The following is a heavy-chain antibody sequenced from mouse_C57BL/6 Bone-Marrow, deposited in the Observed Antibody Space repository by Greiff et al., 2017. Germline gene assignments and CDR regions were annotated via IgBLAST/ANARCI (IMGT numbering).Heavy chain of an antibody. J-gene: IGHJ3*01. CDR3: AITVAY. CDR1: GYTFTSYW. Sequence: QVQLQQPGAELVKPGASVKLSCKASGYTFTSYWMHWVKQRPGQGLEWIGMIHPNSGSTNYNEKFKSKATLTVDKSSSTAYMQLSSLTSGDSAVYYCAITVAYWGQGTLVTVSA. V-gene: IGHV1-64*01. CDR2: IHPNSGST.